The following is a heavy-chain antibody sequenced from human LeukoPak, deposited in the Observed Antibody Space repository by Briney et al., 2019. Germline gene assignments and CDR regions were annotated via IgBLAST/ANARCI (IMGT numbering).Heavy chain of an antibody. CDR2: TWYDGSKK. Sequence: GGSLRLSCAASGFTFSTYGMHWVRQAPGKGLEWVAVTWYDGSKKYYADSVKGRFTISRDNSKNTLYLQMNSLRAEDTAVYYCAGGSGISDFWGQGTLVTVSS. CDR1: GFTFSTYG. CDR3: AGGSGISDF. V-gene: IGHV3-33*01. D-gene: IGHD1-26*01. J-gene: IGHJ4*02.